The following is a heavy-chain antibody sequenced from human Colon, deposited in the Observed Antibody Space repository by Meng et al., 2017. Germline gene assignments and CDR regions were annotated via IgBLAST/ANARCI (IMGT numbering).Heavy chain of an antibody. CDR2: INHSGST. V-gene: IGHV4-34*01. D-gene: IGHD5-12*01. CDR3: ARGRYSGYLP. CDR1: GGSFSGYY. Sequence: QEQVQRGGAGMFKPSETLSPTGAVYGGSFSGYYWRGIRQPPGKGLEWIGEINHSGSTNYNPSLKSRVTISVDTSKNQFSLKLSSVTAADTAVYYCARGRYSGYLPWGQGTLVTVSS. J-gene: IGHJ5*02.